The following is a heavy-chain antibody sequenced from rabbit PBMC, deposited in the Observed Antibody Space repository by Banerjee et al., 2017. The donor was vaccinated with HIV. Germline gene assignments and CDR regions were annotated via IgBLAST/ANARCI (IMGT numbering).Heavy chain of an antibody. CDR2: INAATGKP. J-gene: IGHJ4*01. D-gene: IGHD8-1*01. Sequence: QEQLVESGGGLVQPEGSLTLTCKASGFSFSDRDVICWVRQAPGKGLEWIACINAATGKPVYATWASGRFTISRTSSTTVTLRMTSLTAADRATYFCARDGAGGSYFALWGPGTLVTVS. V-gene: IGHV1S45*01. CDR3: ARDGAGGSYFAL. CDR1: GFSFSDRDV.